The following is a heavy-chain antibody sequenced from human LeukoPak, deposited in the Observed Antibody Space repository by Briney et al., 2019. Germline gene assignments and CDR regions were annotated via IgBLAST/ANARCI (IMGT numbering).Heavy chain of an antibody. J-gene: IGHJ5*02. CDR1: GYTFYYYG. Sequence: ASVKVSCKASGYTFYYYGISWVRQAPGQGLEWMGWVSAYNGNTNYEQKLQGRVTMTTDTSTSTAYMELRSLRSDDTAVYYCVREQNWFDPWGQGTLVTVSS. CDR2: VSAYNGNT. V-gene: IGHV1-18*01. CDR3: VREQNWFDP.